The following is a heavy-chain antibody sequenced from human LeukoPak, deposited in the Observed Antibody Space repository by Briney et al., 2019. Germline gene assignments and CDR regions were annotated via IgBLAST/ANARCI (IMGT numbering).Heavy chain of an antibody. CDR2: ISSSSSYI. Sequence: GGSLRLSCETAGFTFSSYSMNWVRQAPGKGLEWVSSISSSSSYIYYADSVKGRFTISRDNAKNSLYLQMNSLRAEDTAVYYCAREHYSSGWYDYWGQGTLVTVSS. CDR3: AREHYSSGWYDY. D-gene: IGHD6-19*01. CDR1: GFTFSSYS. J-gene: IGHJ4*02. V-gene: IGHV3-21*01.